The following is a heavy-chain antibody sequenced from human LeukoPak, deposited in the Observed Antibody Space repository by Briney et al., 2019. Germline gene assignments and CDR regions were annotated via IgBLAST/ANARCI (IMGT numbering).Heavy chain of an antibody. D-gene: IGHD2-21*01. CDR1: GFTFSTYW. CDR2: INSDGSST. J-gene: IGHJ3*02. CDR3: AREGAIPLDGFDM. V-gene: IGHV3-74*01. Sequence: GGSLRLSCAASGFTFSTYWMHWVRQAPGKGLVWVSRINSDGSSTSYADSVKGRFTVSRDNAKKTVYLQMNSLRAEDTAVYYCAREGAIPLDGFDMWGQGTMVTVSS.